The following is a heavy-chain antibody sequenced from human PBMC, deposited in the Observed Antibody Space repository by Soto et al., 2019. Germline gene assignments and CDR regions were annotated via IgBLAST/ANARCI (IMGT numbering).Heavy chain of an antibody. J-gene: IGHJ4*02. V-gene: IGHV3-64*01. Sequence: EVQLVESGGGLVQPGGSLRLSCAASGFTFSNYAMHWVRQAPGKGLEYVSAISSNGGSTYYANSVKGRFTISRDNSKNTLYLQMGSLRAEDMAVYYCARGGGDNGSGSYPYFDYWGQGTLVTVSS. CDR1: GFTFSNYA. CDR3: ARGGGDNGSGSYPYFDY. D-gene: IGHD3-10*01. CDR2: ISSNGGST.